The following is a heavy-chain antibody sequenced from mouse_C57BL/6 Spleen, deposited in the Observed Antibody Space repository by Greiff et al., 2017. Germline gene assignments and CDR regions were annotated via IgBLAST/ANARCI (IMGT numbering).Heavy chain of an antibody. V-gene: IGHV5-17*01. CDR1: GFTFSDYG. CDR3: ARSGGTTVVAPDY. J-gene: IGHJ2*01. D-gene: IGHD1-1*01. CDR2: ISSGSSTI. Sequence: EVKLMESGGGLVKPGGSLKLSCAASGFTFSDYGMHWVRQAPEKGLEWVAYISSGSSTIYYADTVKGRFTISSDNAKNTLFLQMTSLRSEDTAMYYCARSGGTTVVAPDYWGQGTTLTVSS.